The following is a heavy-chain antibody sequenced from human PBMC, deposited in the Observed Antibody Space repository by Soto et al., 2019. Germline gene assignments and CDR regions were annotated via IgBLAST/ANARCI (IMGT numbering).Heavy chain of an antibody. D-gene: IGHD1-1*01. CDR1: GFTFSSYS. CDR3: ARDGERGNGFLLYYFDY. J-gene: IGHJ4*02. Sequence: GGSLRLSCAASGFTFSSYSMNWVRQAPGKGLEWVSSISSSSSYIYYADSVKGRFTISRDNAKNSLYLQMNSLRAEDTAVYYCARDGERGNGFLLYYFDYWGQGTLVTVSS. CDR2: ISSSSSYI. V-gene: IGHV3-21*01.